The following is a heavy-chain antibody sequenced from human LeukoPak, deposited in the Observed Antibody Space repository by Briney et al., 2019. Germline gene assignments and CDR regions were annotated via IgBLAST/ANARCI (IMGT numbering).Heavy chain of an antibody. Sequence: PGGSLRLSCAASGFTFDDYAMHWVRQAPGKGLEWVSGISWNSGSIGYADSVKGRFTISRDNAKNSLYLQMNSLRAEDTALYYCTKDKLELPRRAFDYWGQGTLVTVSS. CDR1: GFTFDDYA. CDR3: TKDKLELPRRAFDY. J-gene: IGHJ4*02. D-gene: IGHD1-7*01. CDR2: ISWNSGSI. V-gene: IGHV3-9*01.